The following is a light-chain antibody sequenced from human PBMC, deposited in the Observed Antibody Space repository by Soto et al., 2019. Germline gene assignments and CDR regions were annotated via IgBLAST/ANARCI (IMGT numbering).Light chain of an antibody. V-gene: IGLV2-11*01. CDR3: CSYAGSYTYV. J-gene: IGLJ1*01. CDR2: DVS. CDR1: SSDVGGYNY. Sequence: QSVLTQPRSVSGSPGQSVTISCTGTSSDVGGYNYVSWYQQHPGKAPKLMIYDVSKRPSGVPDRFSGSKSGNTASLTISGLQAEHEADYYCCSYAGSYTYVFGTSTKVTVL.